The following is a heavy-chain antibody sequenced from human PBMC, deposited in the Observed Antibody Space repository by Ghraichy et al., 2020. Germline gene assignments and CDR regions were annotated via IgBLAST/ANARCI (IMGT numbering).Heavy chain of an antibody. Sequence: SETLSLTCTVSGGSISSSSYYWGWIRQPPGKGLEWTGSIYYSGSTYYNPSLKSRVTISVDTSKNQFSLKLSSVTAADTAGYYCARSGGNSYYYYGMDVWGQGTTVTVSS. CDR2: IYYSGST. CDR1: GGSISSSSYY. V-gene: IGHV4-39*01. D-gene: IGHD4-23*01. CDR3: ARSGGNSYYYYGMDV. J-gene: IGHJ6*02.